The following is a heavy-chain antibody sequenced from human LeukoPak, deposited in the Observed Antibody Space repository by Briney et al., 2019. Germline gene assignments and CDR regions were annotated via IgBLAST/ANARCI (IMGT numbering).Heavy chain of an antibody. CDR3: AKGTSTMANRPADN. Sequence: GGSLRLSCAASGFTFSSLGMSWVRQVPGKGLEWVSGISNSADRTYYADHVRGRFTISRDNSKNTVVLQMNSLTVEDSAVYYCAKGTSTMANRPADNWGQGTLVTVSS. J-gene: IGHJ4*02. CDR1: GFTFSSLG. CDR2: ISNSADRT. V-gene: IGHV3-23*01. D-gene: IGHD5/OR15-5a*01.